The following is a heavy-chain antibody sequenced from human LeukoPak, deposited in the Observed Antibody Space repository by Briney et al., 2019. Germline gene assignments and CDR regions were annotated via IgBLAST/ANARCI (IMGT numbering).Heavy chain of an antibody. CDR1: GFTFSSYW. Sequence: TGGSLRLSCAASGFTFSSYWMSWVRQAPGKGLEWVANIKQDGSEKYYVDSVKGRFTISRDNAKNSLYLQMNSLRAEDTAVYYCARGALSSAGENLDYWGQGTLVTVSS. V-gene: IGHV3-7*01. J-gene: IGHJ4*02. D-gene: IGHD3-22*01. CDR3: ARGALSSAGENLDY. CDR2: IKQDGSEK.